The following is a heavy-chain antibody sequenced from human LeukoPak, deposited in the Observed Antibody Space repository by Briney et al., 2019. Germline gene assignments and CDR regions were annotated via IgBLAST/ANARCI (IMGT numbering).Heavy chain of an antibody. D-gene: IGHD5-12*01. J-gene: IGHJ6*03. CDR3: TRDRVDIVATTIYSYYYMDV. V-gene: IGHV3-49*03. CDR1: GFTFGDYA. CDR2: IRCKAYGGTT. Sequence: GGSLRLSCTASGFTFGDYAMSWFRQAPGKGLEWGGFIRCKAYGGTTEYAASVKGRFTISRDDSKSIAYLQMNSLKTEDTAVYYCTRDRVDIVATTIYSYYYMDVWGKGTTVTVSS.